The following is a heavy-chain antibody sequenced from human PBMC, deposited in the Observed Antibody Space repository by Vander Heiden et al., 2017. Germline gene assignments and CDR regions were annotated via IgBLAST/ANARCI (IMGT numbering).Heavy chain of an antibody. CDR1: GFTFSSSA. V-gene: IGHV3-23*01. D-gene: IGHD3-9*01. J-gene: IGHJ4*02. CDR3: AKVIYFDWSNDYFDY. Sequence: EVQLLESGGGLVLPGGCLSICCAASGFTFSSSAMGWVCPAPGKGLGWVAAISGSCGSTYYADSGKGRFTISRDNSKNTLYLQMNSLRAEDTAVYYCAKVIYFDWSNDYFDYWGQGTLVTVSS. CDR2: ISGSCGST.